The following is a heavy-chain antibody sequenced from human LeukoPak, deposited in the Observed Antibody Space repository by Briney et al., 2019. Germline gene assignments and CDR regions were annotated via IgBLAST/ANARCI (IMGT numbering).Heavy chain of an antibody. CDR1: GGSFNGYY. CDR3: ARIPTTVTPPRGMDV. D-gene: IGHD4-17*01. Sequence: SETLSLTCAVYGGSFNGYYWSWIRQPPGKGLEWIGEINHSGSTNYNPSLKSRVTISVDTSKNQFSLKLSSVTAADTAVYYCARIPTTVTPPRGMDVWGQGTTVTVSS. CDR2: INHSGST. J-gene: IGHJ6*02. V-gene: IGHV4-34*01.